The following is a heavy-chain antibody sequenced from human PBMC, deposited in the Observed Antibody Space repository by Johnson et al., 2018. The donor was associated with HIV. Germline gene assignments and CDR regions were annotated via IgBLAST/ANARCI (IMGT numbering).Heavy chain of an antibody. Sequence: VQLVESGGGLVQPGGSLRLSCAASGFTVSSNYMSWVRQAPGKGLEWVSAISGSGGSTYYADSVKGRFTISRDNSKNTLYLQMNSLRAEDTAVYYCARLTYNFNSRLGAFDIWGQGTMVTVSS. CDR2: ISGSGGST. D-gene: IGHD1-20*01. CDR1: GFTVSSNY. CDR3: ARLTYNFNSRLGAFDI. V-gene: IGHV3-23*04. J-gene: IGHJ3*02.